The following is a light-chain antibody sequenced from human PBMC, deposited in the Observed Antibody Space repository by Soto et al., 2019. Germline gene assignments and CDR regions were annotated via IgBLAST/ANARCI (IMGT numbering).Light chain of an antibody. Sequence: EIVKTQSPATLSVSPGDKATLSCRASQSVSSNLAWYQQKPGQAPRLLIYGASTRATGIPARFSGSGSGTEFTLTISSLQSEDFAVYYCQQYNNWPPWTFGQGTKVDI. CDR1: QSVSSN. CDR3: QQYNNWPPWT. CDR2: GAS. J-gene: IGKJ1*01. V-gene: IGKV3-15*01.